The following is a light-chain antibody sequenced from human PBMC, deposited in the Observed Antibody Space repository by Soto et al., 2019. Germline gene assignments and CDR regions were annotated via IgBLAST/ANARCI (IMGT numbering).Light chain of an antibody. J-gene: IGKJ5*01. Sequence: IQMTQSPSSLSASVGYRVTITCQASQNINNYLNWYQQKPGRAPKLLIYDASNLEAGVPSRFRGSGSGTDSTFTISRLKPEDIATYYCQQYENLPTFGQGTRLEIK. CDR2: DAS. CDR1: QNINNY. CDR3: QQYENLPT. V-gene: IGKV1-33*01.